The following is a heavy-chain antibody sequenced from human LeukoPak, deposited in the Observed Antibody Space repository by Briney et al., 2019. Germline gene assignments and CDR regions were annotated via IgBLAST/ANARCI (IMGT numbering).Heavy chain of an antibody. Sequence: PSETLSLTCTVSGGSISSGDYYWSWIRQPPGKGLEWIGEINHSGSTNYNPSLKSRVTISVDTSKNQFSLKLSSVTAADTAVYYCARWGIAVVFDYWGQGTLVTVSS. V-gene: IGHV4-39*07. D-gene: IGHD6-19*01. CDR2: INHSGST. CDR1: GGSISSGDYY. J-gene: IGHJ4*02. CDR3: ARWGIAVVFDY.